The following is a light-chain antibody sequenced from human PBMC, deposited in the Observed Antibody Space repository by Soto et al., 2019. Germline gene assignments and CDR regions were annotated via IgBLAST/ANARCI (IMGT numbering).Light chain of an antibody. CDR2: GAS. V-gene: IGKV3-20*01. CDR1: QSVSSSY. CDR3: QQYGSSPLT. J-gene: IGKJ4*01. Sequence: ELVLTQSPGTLSLSPGARATLSGRASQSVSSSYLAWYQQKPGQAPRLLIYGASSRATGIPDRFSGSGSGTDFTLTISRLEPEDFAVYYCQQYGSSPLTFGGGTKVDIK.